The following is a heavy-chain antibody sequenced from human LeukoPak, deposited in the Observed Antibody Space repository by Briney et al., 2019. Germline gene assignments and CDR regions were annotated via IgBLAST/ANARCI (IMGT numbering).Heavy chain of an antibody. CDR2: INAGNGDT. J-gene: IGHJ3*01. CDR1: EYPFSRSV. CDR3: ATISRGIAVDHDAFDV. Sequence: ASVKVSCKASEYPFSRSVIHWVRQAPGQRLERMGWINAGNGDTEYSQNFQGRVTITRDTSASTAYMELSSLRSEDTSVYYCATISRGIAVDHDAFDVWGQGTMVTVSS. D-gene: IGHD6-19*01. V-gene: IGHV1-3*01.